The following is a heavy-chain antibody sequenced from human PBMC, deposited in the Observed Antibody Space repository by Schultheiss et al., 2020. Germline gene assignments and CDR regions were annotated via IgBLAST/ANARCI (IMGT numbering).Heavy chain of an antibody. D-gene: IGHD3-10*01. CDR1: GFTFSSYD. J-gene: IGHJ6*03. Sequence: GESLKISCAASGFTFSSYDMHWVRQATGKGLEWVSAIGTAGDPYYPGSVKGRFTISRENAKNTLYLQMNSLRAEDTAVYYCARDWFGEFGYYYYYMDVWGKGTTVTVSS. CDR2: IGTAGDP. V-gene: IGHV3-13*05. CDR3: ARDWFGEFGYYYYYMDV.